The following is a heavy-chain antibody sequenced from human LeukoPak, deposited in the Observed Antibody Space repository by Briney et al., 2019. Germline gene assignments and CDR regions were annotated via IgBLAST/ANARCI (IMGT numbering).Heavy chain of an antibody. CDR3: ARVYETNSYLY. Sequence: GGSLRLSCAASGFTISNFWMHWVRQAPGKGLVWVALIYGDGSFTRYADSVKGRFTISRDNAKNTVYLQMNSLRVEDTAVYYCARVYETNSYLYWGQGSLVTVSS. V-gene: IGHV3-74*01. CDR1: GFTISNFW. J-gene: IGHJ4*02. CDR2: IYGDGSFT. D-gene: IGHD3-22*01.